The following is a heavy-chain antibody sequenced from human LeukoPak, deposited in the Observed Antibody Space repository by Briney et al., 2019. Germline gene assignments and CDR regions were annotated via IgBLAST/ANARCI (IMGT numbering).Heavy chain of an antibody. Sequence: GGSLRLSCAASGFTVSSNYMSWVRQAPGKGLEWVSVIYSGGSTYYADSVKGRFTISRDNAKNSLYLQMNSLRAEDTAVYYCASDPTQRATVYYFDYWGQGTLVTVSS. D-gene: IGHD4-17*01. CDR3: ASDPTQRATVYYFDY. CDR2: IYSGGST. J-gene: IGHJ4*02. V-gene: IGHV3-53*01. CDR1: GFTVSSNY.